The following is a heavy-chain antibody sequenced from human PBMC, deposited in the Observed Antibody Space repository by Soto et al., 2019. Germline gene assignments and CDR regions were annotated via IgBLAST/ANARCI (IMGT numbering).Heavy chain of an antibody. Sequence: PGGSLRLSCAASGFTFSSYAMSWVRQAPGKGLEWVSAISGSGGSTYYADSVKGRFTISRDNSKNTLYLQMNSLRAEDTAVYYSAKGIDSTPRYSGYEFDYWGQGTLVTAPQ. CDR1: GFTFSSYA. CDR2: ISGSGGST. D-gene: IGHD5-12*01. V-gene: IGHV3-23*01. CDR3: AKGIDSTPRYSGYEFDY. J-gene: IGHJ4*02.